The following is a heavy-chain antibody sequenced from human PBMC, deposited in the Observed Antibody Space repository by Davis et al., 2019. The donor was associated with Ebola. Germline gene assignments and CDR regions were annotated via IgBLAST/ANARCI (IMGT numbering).Heavy chain of an antibody. CDR3: ARQSDWFDP. CDR1: GGSISSRSYY. V-gene: IGHV4-39*01. CDR2: IYYSGST. J-gene: IGHJ5*02. Sequence: SETLSLTCTVSGGSISSRSYYWGWIRQPPGKGLEWIGSIYYSGSTYYNPSLKSRVTISVDTSKNQFSLKLSSVTAADTAVYYCARQSDWFDPWGQGTLVTVSS.